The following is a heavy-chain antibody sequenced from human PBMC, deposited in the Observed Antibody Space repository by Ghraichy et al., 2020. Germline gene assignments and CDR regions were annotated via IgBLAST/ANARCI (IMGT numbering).Heavy chain of an antibody. J-gene: IGHJ4*02. CDR1: GGSFSGYY. V-gene: IGHV4-34*01. Sequence: SQTLSLTCAVYGGSFSGYYWSWIRQPPGKGLEWIGEINHSGSTNYNPSLKSRVTISVDTSKNQFSLKLSSVTAADTAVYYCARGRGTGYEASYGSGSYAGGTLNYWGQGTLVTVSS. CDR3: ARGRGTGYEASYGSGSYAGGTLNY. D-gene: IGHD3-10*01. CDR2: INHSGST.